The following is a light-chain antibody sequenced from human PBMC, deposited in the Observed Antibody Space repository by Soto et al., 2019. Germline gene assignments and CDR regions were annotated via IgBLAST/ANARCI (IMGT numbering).Light chain of an antibody. J-gene: IGKJ4*01. CDR3: QQYNSWPLT. V-gene: IGKV1-9*01. Sequence: IQLTQSPSSLSASVGDRVTITCRASQDIAIYLAWYQQKPGEAPKLLIYTASTLQTGVPSRFSGSGSGTEFTLTISSLQSEDFAVYYCQQYNSWPLTFGGGTKVDIK. CDR1: QDIAIY. CDR2: TAS.